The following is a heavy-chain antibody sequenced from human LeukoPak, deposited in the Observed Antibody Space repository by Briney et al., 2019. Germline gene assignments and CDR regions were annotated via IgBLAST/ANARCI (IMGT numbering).Heavy chain of an antibody. CDR3: ATARHGDSAWAF. CDR2: IHFGSPEI. Sequence: KPGESLKISCEGSGYSFANYWIGWARQMPGRGLEWMAFIHFGSPEIRYRPSFQGQVTLSADKSLGTAHLQWDSLEASDTAIYYCATARHGDSAWAFWGQGTLVTVSS. V-gene: IGHV5-51*03. J-gene: IGHJ4*02. D-gene: IGHD4-17*01. CDR1: GYSFANYW.